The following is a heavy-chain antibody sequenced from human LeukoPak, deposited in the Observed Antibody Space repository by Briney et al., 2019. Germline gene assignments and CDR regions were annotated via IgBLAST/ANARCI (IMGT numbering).Heavy chain of an antibody. CDR3: ARHYDSSGFYFDY. CDR1: GGSISSYY. Sequence: SETLSLTCTVSGGSISSYYWSWIRQPPGKGLEWIGYIYCSGSTSYSPSLKSRVTISVDTSKNQFSLTLSSVTAADTAVYYCARHYDSSGFYFDYWGQGTLVTVSS. J-gene: IGHJ4*02. D-gene: IGHD3-22*01. CDR2: IYCSGST. V-gene: IGHV4-59*08.